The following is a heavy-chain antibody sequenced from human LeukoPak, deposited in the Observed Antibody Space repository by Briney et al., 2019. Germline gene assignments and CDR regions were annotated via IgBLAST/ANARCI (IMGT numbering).Heavy chain of an antibody. J-gene: IGHJ4*02. CDR1: GFTFSSYG. CDR2: ISYDGSNK. Sequence: PGGSLRLSCAASGFTFSSYGMHWVRQAPGKGLEWVAVISYDGSNKYYADSVKGRFTISRDNSKNTLYLQMNSLRAEDTAVYYCAKDARLYAGSYSAWFDYWGQGTLVTVSS. CDR3: AKDARLYAGSYSAWFDY. V-gene: IGHV3-30*18. D-gene: IGHD1-26*01.